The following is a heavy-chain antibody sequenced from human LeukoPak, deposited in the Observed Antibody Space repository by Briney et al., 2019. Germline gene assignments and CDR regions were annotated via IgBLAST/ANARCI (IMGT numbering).Heavy chain of an antibody. D-gene: IGHD5-12*01. V-gene: IGHV5-10-1*01. CDR3: TRRRYRGDAFDI. CDR2: IDPSDSYT. Sequence: GESLKISCKGSGYALTNDWNSWGRQMPGKGLEWMGRIDPSDSYTIYNPSFQGHVTISDDKSINTAYLKWSSLEASDTAMYYCTRRRYRGDAFDIWGQGKMVSVSS. CDR1: GYALTNDW. J-gene: IGHJ3*02.